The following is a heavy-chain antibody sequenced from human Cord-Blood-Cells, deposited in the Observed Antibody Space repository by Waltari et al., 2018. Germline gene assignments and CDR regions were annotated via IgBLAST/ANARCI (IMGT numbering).Heavy chain of an antibody. CDR1: GFRFSSLA. D-gene: IGHD6-19*01. CDR3: ASPIAVAGTDY. CDR2: ISYDGSNK. J-gene: IGHJ4*02. V-gene: IGHV3-30*04. Sequence: QVQLVESGGGVVQPGRSLRLLCAVAGFRFSSLAMHWVRQAPGKGLEWVAGISYDGSNKYYADSVKGRFTISRDNSKNTLYLQMNSLRAEDTAVYYCASPIAVAGTDYWGQGTLVTVSS.